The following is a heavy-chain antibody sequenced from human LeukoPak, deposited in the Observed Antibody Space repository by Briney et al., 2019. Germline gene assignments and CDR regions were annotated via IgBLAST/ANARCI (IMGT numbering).Heavy chain of an antibody. Sequence: PSETLSLTCTVSGGSLSSYYWSWIRQPPGKGLEWIGYIYYSGSTNYNPSLKSRVTISVDTSKNQFSLKLSSVTAADTAVYYCARGRITMVRGVSGAFDIWGQGTMVTVSS. CDR1: GGSLSSYY. CDR2: IYYSGST. V-gene: IGHV4-59*01. CDR3: ARGRITMVRGVSGAFDI. J-gene: IGHJ3*02. D-gene: IGHD3-10*01.